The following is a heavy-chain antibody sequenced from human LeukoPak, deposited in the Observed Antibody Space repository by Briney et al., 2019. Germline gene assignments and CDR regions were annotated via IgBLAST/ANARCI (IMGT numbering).Heavy chain of an antibody. D-gene: IGHD4-17*01. Sequence: PGRSLRLSCAASGFTFSSHAMHWVRQAPGKGLEWVAVITYDGSNKYYADSVKGRFTISRDNSKNTLYLQMNSLRAEDTAVYYCARETGSAVGSTDFDYWGQGTLVTVSS. J-gene: IGHJ4*02. CDR2: ITYDGSNK. CDR1: GFTFSSHA. V-gene: IGHV3-30-3*01. CDR3: ARETGSAVGSTDFDY.